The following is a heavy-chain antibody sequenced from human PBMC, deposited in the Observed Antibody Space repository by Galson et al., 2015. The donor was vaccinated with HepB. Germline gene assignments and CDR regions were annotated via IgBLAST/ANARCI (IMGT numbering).Heavy chain of an antibody. J-gene: IGHJ4*02. CDR2: IIPIFGTA. CDR3: ARVREGDYGGNPFDY. Sequence: SVKVSCKASGGTFSSYAISWVRQAPGQGLEWMGGIIPIFGTANYAQKFQGRVTITADESTSTAYMELSSLRSEDTAVYYCARVREGDYGGNPFDYWGQGTLVTVSS. CDR1: GGTFSSYA. D-gene: IGHD4-23*01. V-gene: IGHV1-69*13.